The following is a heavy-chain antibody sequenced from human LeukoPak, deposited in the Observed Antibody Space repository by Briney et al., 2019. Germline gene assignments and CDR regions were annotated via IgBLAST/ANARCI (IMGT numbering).Heavy chain of an antibody. J-gene: IGHJ4*02. Sequence: GGSLRLSCAASGLTFSNAWMSWVRQAPGMGLEWVGRIKSKTDGGTTDYAAPVKGRFTISRDDSKNTLYLQMNSLKTEDTAVYYCTTDRGYYDSSGRTYFDYWGQGTLVTVSS. V-gene: IGHV3-15*01. CDR1: GLTFSNAW. D-gene: IGHD3-22*01. CDR3: TTDRGYYDSSGRTYFDY. CDR2: IKSKTDGGTT.